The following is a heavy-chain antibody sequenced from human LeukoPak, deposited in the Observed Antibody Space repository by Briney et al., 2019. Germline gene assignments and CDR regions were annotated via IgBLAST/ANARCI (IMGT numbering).Heavy chain of an antibody. D-gene: IGHD3-22*01. V-gene: IGHV4-39*01. J-gene: IGHJ4*02. Sequence: PSETLSLTCTVSGGSISSSSYYWGWIRQPPGKGLEWIGSIYYSGSTYYNPSLKSRVTISVDTSKNQFSLKLSSVTAADTAVYYCARGPYYYDSSAIYFDYWGQGTLVTVSS. CDR2: IYYSGST. CDR1: GGSISSSSYY. CDR3: ARGPYYYDSSAIYFDY.